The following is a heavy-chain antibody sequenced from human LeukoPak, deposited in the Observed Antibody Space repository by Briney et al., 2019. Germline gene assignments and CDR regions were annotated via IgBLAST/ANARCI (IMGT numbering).Heavy chain of an antibody. CDR1: GFTVSSNY. V-gene: IGHV3-53*05. CDR3: ARTAAIGGAAVPYYFDY. J-gene: IGHJ4*02. CDR2: IYSGGNT. D-gene: IGHD6-25*01. Sequence: PGGSLRLSCAASGFTVSSNYMSWVRQAPEKGLEWVSIIYSGGNTYYAGSVKGRFTISRDNSKNTLYLQMNSLRAEDTAVYYCARTAAIGGAAVPYYFDYWGQGTLVTVSS.